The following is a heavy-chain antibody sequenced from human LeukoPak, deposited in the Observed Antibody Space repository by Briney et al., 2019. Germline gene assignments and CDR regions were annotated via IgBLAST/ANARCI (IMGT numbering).Heavy chain of an antibody. CDR3: TRQREDYYDSSGYYYYFDY. D-gene: IGHD3-22*01. CDR1: GFTFSGSA. V-gene: IGHV3-73*01. CDR2: IRSKANSYAT. J-gene: IGHJ4*02. Sequence: GGSLRLSCAASGFTFSGSAMHWVRQASGKGLEWVGRIRSKANSYATAYAASVKGRFTISRDDSKNTAYLQMNSLKTEDTAVYYCTRQREDYYDSSGYYYYFDYWGQGTLVTVSS.